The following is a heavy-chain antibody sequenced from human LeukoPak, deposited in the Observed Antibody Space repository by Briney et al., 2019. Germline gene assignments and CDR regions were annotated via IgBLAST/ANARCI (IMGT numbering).Heavy chain of an antibody. V-gene: IGHV3-64*01. Sequence: GGALRLSCAASGFTFSSYAMHWVRQAPGKGLECVSAISSNGGSTYYANSVKGRFTISRDNSKNTLYLQMGSLRAEDMAVYYCARVRAAPNDAFDIWGQGTMVTVSS. CDR1: GFTFSSYA. J-gene: IGHJ3*02. CDR2: ISSNGGST. CDR3: ARVRAAPNDAFDI.